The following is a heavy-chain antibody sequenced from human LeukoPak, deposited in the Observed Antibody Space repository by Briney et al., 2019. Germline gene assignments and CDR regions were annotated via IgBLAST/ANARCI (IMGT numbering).Heavy chain of an antibody. V-gene: IGHV3-53*01. CDR1: GFTFSNYA. CDR2: IYSGGST. J-gene: IGHJ6*02. CDR3: ARDSSGMDV. Sequence: GGSLRLSCAAFGFTFSNYAMSWVRQAPGKGLEWVSVIYSGGSTYYADSVKGRFTISRDNSKNTLYLQMNSLRAEDTAVYYCARDSSGMDVWGQGTTVTVSS.